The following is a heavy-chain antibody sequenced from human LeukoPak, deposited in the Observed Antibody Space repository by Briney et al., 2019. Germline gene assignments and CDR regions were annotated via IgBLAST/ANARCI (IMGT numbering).Heavy chain of an antibody. CDR3: ARKGYCTNGVCYAGGGFDY. Sequence: GGSLRLSCAASGFTFSSYAMSWVRQAPGKGLEWVSAISGSGGSTYYADSVKGRFTISRDNSKNTLYLQMNSLRAEDTAVYYCARKGYCTNGVCYAGGGFDYWGQGTLVTVSS. J-gene: IGHJ4*02. V-gene: IGHV3-23*01. D-gene: IGHD2-8*01. CDR1: GFTFSSYA. CDR2: ISGSGGST.